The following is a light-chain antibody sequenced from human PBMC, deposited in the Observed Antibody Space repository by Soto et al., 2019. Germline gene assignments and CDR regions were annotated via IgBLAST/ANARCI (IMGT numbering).Light chain of an antibody. CDR3: QQYGSSPRIT. CDR1: QSVSSSY. Sequence: PGTLSWSPGERATLSCRSIQSVSSSYLAWYQQKPGQAPRLLIYGASSRATGIPDRFSGSGSGTDFTLTISRLEPEDFAVYYCQQYGSSPRITFGQGTRLEIK. CDR2: GAS. V-gene: IGKV3-20*01. J-gene: IGKJ5*01.